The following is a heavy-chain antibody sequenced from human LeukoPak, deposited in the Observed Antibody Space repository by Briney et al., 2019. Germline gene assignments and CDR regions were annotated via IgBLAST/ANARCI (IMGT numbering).Heavy chain of an antibody. CDR3: ARGDGSSPRRPFDY. V-gene: IGHV4-59*01. CDR1: GGSISNYY. D-gene: IGHD6-6*01. CDR2: IYYSGST. J-gene: IGHJ4*02. Sequence: SETLSLTCTVSGGSISNYYWSWIRQPPGKGLEWIGYIYYSGSTNYNPSLKSRVTISVDTSKNQFSLKLSSVTAADTAVYYCARGDGSSPRRPFDYWGQGTLVTVSS.